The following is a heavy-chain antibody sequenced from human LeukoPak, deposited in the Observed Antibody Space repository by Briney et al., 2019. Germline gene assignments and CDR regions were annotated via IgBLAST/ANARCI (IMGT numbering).Heavy chain of an antibody. Sequence: GRSLRLSCAASGFTFSSYAMHWVRQAPGKGLEWVAVISYDGSNKYYADSVKGRFTISRDNSKNTLYLQMNSLRAEDTAVYYCARGPTIAVAGRAEYYFDYWGQGTLVTVSS. J-gene: IGHJ4*02. CDR1: GFTFSSYA. CDR3: ARGPTIAVAGRAEYYFDY. CDR2: ISYDGSNK. D-gene: IGHD6-19*01. V-gene: IGHV3-30*04.